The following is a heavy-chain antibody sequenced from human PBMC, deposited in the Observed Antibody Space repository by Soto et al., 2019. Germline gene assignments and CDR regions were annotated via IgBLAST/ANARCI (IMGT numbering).Heavy chain of an antibody. J-gene: IGHJ4*02. CDR2: ISWNSGSI. Sequence: EVQLVESGGGLVQPGRSLRLSCAASGFTFDDYAMHWVRQAPGKGLEWVSGISWNSGSIGYADSVKGRFTISRDNAKNSLYLQMNILRAEDTALYYCAKDIMGYCSSTSCYEDRVYWGQGTLVTVSS. V-gene: IGHV3-9*01. CDR1: GFTFDDYA. D-gene: IGHD2-2*01. CDR3: AKDIMGYCSSTSCYEDRVY.